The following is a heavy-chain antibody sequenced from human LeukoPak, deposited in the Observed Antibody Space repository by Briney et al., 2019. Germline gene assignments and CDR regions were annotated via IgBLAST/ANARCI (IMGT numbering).Heavy chain of an antibody. V-gene: IGHV3-7*03. CDR1: GFTFSSYW. CDR2: IKQDGSEK. D-gene: IGHD5-18*01. J-gene: IGHJ6*02. CDR3: ARVPVVPAARGSGYSYGYYYYYYGMDV. Sequence: GGSLRLSCAASGFTFSSYWMSWVRQAPGKGLEWVANIKQDGSEKYYVDSVKGRFTISRDNAKNSLYLQMNSLRAEDTAVYYCARVPVVPAARGSGYSYGYYYYYYGMDVWGQGTTVTVSS.